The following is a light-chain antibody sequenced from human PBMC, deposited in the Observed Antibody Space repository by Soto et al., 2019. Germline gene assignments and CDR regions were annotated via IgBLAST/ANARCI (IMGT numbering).Light chain of an antibody. CDR3: QHLGT. CDR1: QSVLYSSNNKNY. J-gene: IGKJ1*01. CDR2: WAS. V-gene: IGKV4-1*01. Sequence: DIVMTQSPDSLAVSLGERATINCKSSQSVLYSSNNKNYLAWYQQKPGQPPKLLIYWASTRESGVPDRFSGSGSGTDFTLTISSLQAEDVAVYYCQHLGTFCQGTKVEIK.